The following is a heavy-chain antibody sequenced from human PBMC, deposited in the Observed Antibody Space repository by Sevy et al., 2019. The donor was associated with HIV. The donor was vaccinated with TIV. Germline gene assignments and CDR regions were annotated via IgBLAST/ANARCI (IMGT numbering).Heavy chain of an antibody. CDR3: ATMSGSYPN. CDR2: IKQDGSEK. CDR1: GFTFSRYW. D-gene: IGHD1-26*01. V-gene: IGHV3-7*01. Sequence: GGSLKLSCAGSGFTFSRYWMSWVRRAPGKGLEWVANIKQDGSEKYYVDSVKGRFTISRDNAKNSLYLQMSSLRAEDTAVYYCATMSGSYPNWGQGTLVTVSS. J-gene: IGHJ4*02.